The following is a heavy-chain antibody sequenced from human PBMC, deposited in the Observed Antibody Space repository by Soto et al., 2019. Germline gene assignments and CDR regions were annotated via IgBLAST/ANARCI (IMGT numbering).Heavy chain of an antibody. CDR2: INHSGST. V-gene: IGHV4-34*01. J-gene: IGHJ4*02. CDR1: GGSFSGYY. D-gene: IGHD7-27*01. Sequence: QVQLQQWGAGLLKPSETLSLTCAVYGGSFSGYYWSWIRQPPGRGLEWIGEINHSGSTNYNPSLKSRVTISVDTSKNQCSLKLSSVTDADTAVYDCARGSPRVRGEIGYWGQGTLVTVSS. CDR3: ARGSPRVRGEIGY.